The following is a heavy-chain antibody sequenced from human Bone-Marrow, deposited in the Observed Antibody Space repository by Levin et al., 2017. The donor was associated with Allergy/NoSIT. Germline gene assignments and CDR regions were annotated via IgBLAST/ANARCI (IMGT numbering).Heavy chain of an antibody. V-gene: IGHV1-18*01. CDR2: INIYNDNT. CDR1: GYPFNTYG. CDR3: GRDGPPWGVMLAN. D-gene: IGHD3-16*01. Sequence: GESLKISCKASGYPFNTYGISWVRQAPGQGLEWMGWINIYNDNTNYAEKFQGRVTLTKDTSTNTAYMELRNLRSDDTAIYFCGRDGPPWGVMLANWGQGTPVNVSS. J-gene: IGHJ4*02.